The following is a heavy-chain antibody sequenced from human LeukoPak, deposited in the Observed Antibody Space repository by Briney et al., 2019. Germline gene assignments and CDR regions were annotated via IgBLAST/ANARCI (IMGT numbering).Heavy chain of an antibody. Sequence: SVKVSCKASGGTFSSYAISWVRQAPGQGLEWMGGIIPIFGTANYAQKFQGRVTITADESTSTAYMELSSLRSEDTAVYYCARDLTGYDLGSDYWGQGTLVTVSS. CDR2: IIPIFGTA. V-gene: IGHV1-69*13. D-gene: IGHD3-9*01. CDR1: GGTFSSYA. J-gene: IGHJ4*02. CDR3: ARDLTGYDLGSDY.